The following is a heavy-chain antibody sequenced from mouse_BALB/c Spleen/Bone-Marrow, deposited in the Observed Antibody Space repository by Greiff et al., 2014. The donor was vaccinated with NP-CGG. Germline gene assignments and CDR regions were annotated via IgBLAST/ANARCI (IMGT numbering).Heavy chain of an antibody. CDR1: GFNIKDSY. J-gene: IGHJ3*01. Sequence: VQLQQSGAELVKPGASVKLSCTASGFNIKDSYLHWVKQRPEQGLDWIGRIDPAKGNTNYDPKFQGEATITAGTSSNTAYLQLSSLTSEDTAVYFCARNYPFAYWGQGTLVTVSA. CDR2: IDPAKGNT. V-gene: IGHV14-3*02. CDR3: ARNYPFAY. D-gene: IGHD2-1*01.